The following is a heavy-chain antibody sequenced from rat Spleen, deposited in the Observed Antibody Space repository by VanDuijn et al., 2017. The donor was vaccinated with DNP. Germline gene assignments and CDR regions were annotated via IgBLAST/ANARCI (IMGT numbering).Heavy chain of an antibody. Sequence: QVQLKESGPGLVQPSQTLSLTCTVSGFSLTSYNVHWVRQPKGKGLAWMGVIWTGGSTDYNSALKSRLSISRDTSNSQVFLKMNSLQTEDIATYYCARGTEALNAMDAWGQGASVTVSS. D-gene: IGHD1-11*01. J-gene: IGHJ4*01. CDR3: ARGTEALNAMDA. CDR2: IWTGGST. V-gene: IGHV2-30*01. CDR1: GFSLTSYN.